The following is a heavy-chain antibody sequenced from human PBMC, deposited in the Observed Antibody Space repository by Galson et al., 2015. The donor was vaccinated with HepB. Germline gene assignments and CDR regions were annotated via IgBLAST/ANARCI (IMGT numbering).Heavy chain of an antibody. D-gene: IGHD1-26*01. Sequence: SLRLSCAVSGFTFRTYEMNWVRQAPGKGLEWVSYISSSSSTIYYADSVKGRFTISRDNAKNSLYLQMNSLRAEDTAVYYCARDQGGGYDYWGQGTLVTVSS. J-gene: IGHJ4*02. CDR1: GFTFRTYE. CDR2: ISSSSSTI. V-gene: IGHV3-48*03. CDR3: ARDQGGGYDY.